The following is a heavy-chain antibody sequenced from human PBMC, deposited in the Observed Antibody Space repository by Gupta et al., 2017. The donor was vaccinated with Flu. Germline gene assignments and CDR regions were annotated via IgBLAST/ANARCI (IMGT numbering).Heavy chain of an antibody. CDR3: ASRGHCTSCYSSPYYYHTDV. J-gene: IGHJ6*03. CDR2: ISFGNGKT. D-gene: IGHD2-2*01. CDR1: GYTFTNYA. Sequence: QVWLVQSGAEVKQPGASVKVSCKASGYTFTNYAIHWVRQAPGQRLEWMGWISFGNGKTEFSQKFQGRVTITGDSSASTAYMELSSLRSEDTAVYYCASRGHCTSCYSSPYYYHTDVWGKGTTVTVSS. V-gene: IGHV1-3*01.